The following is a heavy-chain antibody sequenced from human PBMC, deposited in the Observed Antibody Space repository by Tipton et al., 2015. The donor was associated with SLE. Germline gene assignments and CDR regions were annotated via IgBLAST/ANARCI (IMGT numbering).Heavy chain of an antibody. CDR3: ARAAGYDIPYYFDY. CDR2: INHSGST. Sequence: TLSLTCAVYGGSFSGYYWSWIRQPPGKGLEWFGEINHSGSTNYNPSLKSRVTISVDTSKNQFSLKLSPVTAADTAVYYCARAAGYDIPYYFDYWGQGTLVTVSS. J-gene: IGHJ4*02. V-gene: IGHV4-34*01. D-gene: IGHD3-9*01. CDR1: GGSFSGYY.